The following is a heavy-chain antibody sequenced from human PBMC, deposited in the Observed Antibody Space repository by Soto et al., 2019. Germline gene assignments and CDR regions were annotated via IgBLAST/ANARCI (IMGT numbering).Heavy chain of an antibody. Sequence: SETLSLTCTVSGGSISSYYWSWIRQPPGKGLEWIGYIYYSGSTNYNPSLKSRVTISVDTSKNQFSLKLSSVTAADTAVYYCARAGNPPYSSSWYPGRGDYWGQGTLVTVSS. CDR3: ARAGNPPYSSSWYPGRGDY. V-gene: IGHV4-59*01. D-gene: IGHD6-13*01. CDR2: IYYSGST. CDR1: GGSISSYY. J-gene: IGHJ4*02.